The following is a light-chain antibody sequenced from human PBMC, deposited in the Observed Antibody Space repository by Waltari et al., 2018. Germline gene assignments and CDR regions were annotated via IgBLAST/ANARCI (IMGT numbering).Light chain of an antibody. Sequence: EIGLTQSQGTLSLSPGKRAALSCRASQSVGRTLAWYQQKPGQAPRLLIYGASNRATGIPDRFSGSGSGTDFSLTISGLEPEDFAVYYCQHYVRLPATFGQGTKVEIK. V-gene: IGKV3-20*01. J-gene: IGKJ1*01. CDR2: GAS. CDR1: QSVGRT. CDR3: QHYVRLPAT.